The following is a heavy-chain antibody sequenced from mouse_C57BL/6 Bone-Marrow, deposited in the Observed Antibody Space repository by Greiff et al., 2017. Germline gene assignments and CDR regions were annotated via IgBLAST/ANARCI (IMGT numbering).Heavy chain of an antibody. CDR3: ARWGYGAVAY. CDR1: GYTFTSYW. J-gene: IGHJ3*01. CDR2: IYPSDSET. V-gene: IGHV1-61*01. Sequence: VQLQQPGAELVRPGSSVKLSCKASGYTFTSYWMDWVKQRPGQGLEWIGNIYPSDSETHYNQKFKDKATLTVDKSSSTAYMPLSSLTSEDAAVYYCARWGYGAVAYWGQGTLVTVSA. D-gene: IGHD1-1*02.